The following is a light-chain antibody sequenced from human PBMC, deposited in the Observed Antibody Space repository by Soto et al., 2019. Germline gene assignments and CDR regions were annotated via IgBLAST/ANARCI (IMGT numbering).Light chain of an antibody. Sequence: EIVMTQSPATLSVSPGERATLSCRASQSVSGDLAWYQQKPGQAPRLLIYGAFTEATDIPTRFSGSGSGTEFTLTISSLQSVDFAVYYCQQYNKWPLTFGGGTKVEIK. V-gene: IGKV3-15*01. CDR3: QQYNKWPLT. J-gene: IGKJ4*01. CDR1: QSVSGD. CDR2: GAF.